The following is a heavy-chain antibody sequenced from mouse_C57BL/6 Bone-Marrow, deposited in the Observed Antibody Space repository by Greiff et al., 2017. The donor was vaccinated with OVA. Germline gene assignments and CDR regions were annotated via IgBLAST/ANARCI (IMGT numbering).Heavy chain of an antibody. CDR3: ARDDGRVDY. V-gene: IGHV1-64*01. Sequence: QVQLQQPGAELVKPGASVKLSCKASGYTFTSYWMHWVKQRPGQGLEWIGMIHPNSGSTNYNEKFKSKATLTVDKTSSTAYMQLSSLASEDSAVYYCARDDGRVDYWGQGTTLTVSS. J-gene: IGHJ2*01. CDR1: GYTFTSYW. D-gene: IGHD1-1*01. CDR2: IHPNSGST.